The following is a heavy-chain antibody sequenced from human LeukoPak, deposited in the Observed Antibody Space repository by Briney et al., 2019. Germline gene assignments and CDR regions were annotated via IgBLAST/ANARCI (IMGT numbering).Heavy chain of an antibody. Sequence: GGSLRLSCAASGFTFGSYAMHWVRQAPGKGLEWVAVISYDGSNKYYADSVKGRFTISRDNSKNTLYLQMNSLRAEDTAVYYCAKDGVPSRYFGRNYFDYWGQGTLVTVSS. CDR3: AKDGVPSRYFGRNYFDY. V-gene: IGHV3-30*04. CDR2: ISYDGSNK. J-gene: IGHJ4*02. CDR1: GFTFGSYA. D-gene: IGHD2-8*01.